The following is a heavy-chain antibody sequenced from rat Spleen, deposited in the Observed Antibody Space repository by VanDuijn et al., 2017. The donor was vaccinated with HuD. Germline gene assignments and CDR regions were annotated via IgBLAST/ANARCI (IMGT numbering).Heavy chain of an antibody. CDR2: ITNSGGST. D-gene: IGHD1-2*01. J-gene: IGHJ4*01. CDR1: GFTFSNYG. CDR3: TTTRHYYSSYRVMDA. V-gene: IGHV5-27*01. Sequence: EVQLVESGGGLVQPGRSLKLSCAASGFTFSNYGMAWVRQAPTKGLEWVASITNSGGSTYYRDSVKGRFTISRDNAKSTLYLQMDSLRSEDTATYYCTTTRHYYSSYRVMDAWGQGASVTVSS.